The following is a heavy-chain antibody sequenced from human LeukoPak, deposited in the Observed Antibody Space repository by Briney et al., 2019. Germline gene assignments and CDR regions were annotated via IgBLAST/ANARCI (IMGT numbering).Heavy chain of an antibody. J-gene: IGHJ4*02. V-gene: IGHV3-48*03. CDR2: ISSSGSTI. CDR3: ARGNVDRTRLNFDY. Sequence: GSLRLSCAASGFTFSSYEMNWVRQAPGKGLEWVSYISSSGSTIYYADSVKGRFSISRDNAKNSLYLQMNSLRAEDTAVYYCARGNVDRTRLNFDYWGQGTLVTVSS. CDR1: GFTFSSYE. D-gene: IGHD5-12*01.